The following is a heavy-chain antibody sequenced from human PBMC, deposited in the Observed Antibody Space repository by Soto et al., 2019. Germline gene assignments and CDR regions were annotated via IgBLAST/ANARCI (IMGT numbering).Heavy chain of an antibody. V-gene: IGHV3-23*01. J-gene: IGHJ3*02. CDR3: AKDLLTKRSVITTGAFDI. CDR1: GFTFSSYA. Sequence: EVQLLESGGGLVQPGGSLRLSCAASGFTFSSYAMSWVRQAPGKGLEWVSAISGSGGSTYYADSVKGQFTISRDNSKNTLYLEMNSLRADVTAVYYCAKDLLTKRSVITTGAFDIWGQGTMVAVSS. D-gene: IGHD3-22*01. CDR2: ISGSGGST.